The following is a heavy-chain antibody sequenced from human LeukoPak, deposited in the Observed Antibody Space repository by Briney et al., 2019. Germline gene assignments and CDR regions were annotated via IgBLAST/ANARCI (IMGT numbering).Heavy chain of an antibody. CDR2: INSDGSGG. CDR1: GFTFSGFW. Sequence: GGSLRLSCAVSGFTFSGFWMSWSRQAPGKGLEWVASINSDGSGGYYADAVKGRFTISRDNAKNSLYLQINSLRAEDTAVYYCARSSYSSSSSVWGQGTMVTVSS. V-gene: IGHV3-7*03. CDR3: ARSSYSSSSSV. J-gene: IGHJ3*01. D-gene: IGHD6-6*01.